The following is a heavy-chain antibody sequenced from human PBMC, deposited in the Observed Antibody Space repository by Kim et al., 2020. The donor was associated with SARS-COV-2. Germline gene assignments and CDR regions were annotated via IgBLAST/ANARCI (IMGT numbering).Heavy chain of an antibody. J-gene: IGHJ6*02. D-gene: IGHD3-10*01. CDR3: ARPLREGFGSPTSLYYYYGMDV. V-gene: IGHV1-3*01. Sequence: ASVKVYCKASGYTFTSYAMHWVRQAPGQRLEWMGWINAGNGNTKYSQKFQGRVTITRDTSASTAYMELSSLRSEDTAVYYCARPLREGFGSPTSLYYYYGMDVWGQGTTVTVSS. CDR2: INAGNGNT. CDR1: GYTFTSYA.